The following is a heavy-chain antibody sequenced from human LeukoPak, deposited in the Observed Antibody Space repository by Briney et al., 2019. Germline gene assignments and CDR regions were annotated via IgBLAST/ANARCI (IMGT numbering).Heavy chain of an antibody. CDR3: ARPPDSGDYGAAFDF. J-gene: IGHJ4*02. D-gene: IGHD4-17*01. Sequence: GSLRLSCAVSGFTFSSYSMNWIRQSPGKGLEWIASIYHSGTTYYNPSLKSRITMSVDTSRNQFSLKLSSVTAADTAVYYCARPPDSGDYGAAFDFWGQGTLVTVSS. V-gene: IGHV4-38-2*01. CDR1: GFTFSSYS. CDR2: IYHSGTT.